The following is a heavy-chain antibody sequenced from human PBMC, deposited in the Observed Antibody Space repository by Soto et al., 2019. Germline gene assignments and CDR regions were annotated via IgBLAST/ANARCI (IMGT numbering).Heavy chain of an antibody. V-gene: IGHV1-69*01. CDR3: ARVHGDYEGGTLEYYSDY. CDR1: GGTFSSYA. D-gene: IGHD4-17*01. CDR2: IIPIFGSA. Sequence: QVQLVQSGAEVKKPGSSVKVSCKASGGTFSSYAISWVRQAPGQGLEWMGGIIPIFGSANYAQKFQGRVTITADGATSTAYMELSSLRSEDTAVYYCARVHGDYEGGTLEYYSDYCGQGTLVTVSS. J-gene: IGHJ4*02.